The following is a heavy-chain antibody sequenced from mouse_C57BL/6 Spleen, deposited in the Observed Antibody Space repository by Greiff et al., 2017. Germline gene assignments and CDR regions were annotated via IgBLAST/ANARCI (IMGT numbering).Heavy chain of an antibody. J-gene: IGHJ4*01. CDR2: ISSGGSYT. V-gene: IGHV5-6*01. CDR3: ARHGYPFSMDY. CDR1: GFTFSSYG. D-gene: IGHD2-2*01. Sequence: EVQVVESGGDLVKPGGSLKLSCAASGFTFSSYGMSWVSQTPDKRLEWVATISSGGSYTYYPDSVKGRFTISRDNAKNTLYLQMSSLKSDDTSMYYCARHGYPFSMDYWGQGTSVTVSS.